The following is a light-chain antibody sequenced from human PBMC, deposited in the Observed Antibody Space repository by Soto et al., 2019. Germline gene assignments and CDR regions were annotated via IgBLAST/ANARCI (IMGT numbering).Light chain of an antibody. Sequence: EIVLTQSPATLSLSPGERATLSCRASQSVSSYLAWYQQKPGQAPRLLIYDASNRATGIPARFSGSGSGTDFTLTIRSLEPADVAVYYCQQPYTFGQGTKLEIK. V-gene: IGKV3-11*01. CDR3: QQPYT. CDR1: QSVSSY. J-gene: IGKJ2*01. CDR2: DAS.